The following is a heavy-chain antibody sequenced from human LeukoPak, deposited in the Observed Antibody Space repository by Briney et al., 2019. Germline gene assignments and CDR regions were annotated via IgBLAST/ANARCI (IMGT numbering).Heavy chain of an antibody. V-gene: IGHV4-31*03. Sequence: SETLSFTCTVSGGSISSGGYYWSWIRQHPGKGLEWIGYIYYSGSTYYNPSLKSRVTISVDTSKNQFSLKLSSVTAADTAVYYCARDTVYCSSTSCYTNWFDPWGQGTLVTVSS. CDR3: ARDTVYCSSTSCYTNWFDP. J-gene: IGHJ5*02. D-gene: IGHD2-2*02. CDR2: IYYSGST. CDR1: GGSISSGGYY.